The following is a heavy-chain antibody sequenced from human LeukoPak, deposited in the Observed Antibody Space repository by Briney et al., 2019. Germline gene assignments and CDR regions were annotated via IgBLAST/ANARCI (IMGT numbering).Heavy chain of an antibody. J-gene: IGHJ4*02. D-gene: IGHD2-2*01. V-gene: IGHV3-74*01. CDR1: GFTFTNYW. CDR2: ISGDGNGK. Sequence: GGSLRLSCAASGFTFTNYWMHWVRQAAGKGLEWVSGISGDGNGKSYADSVKRRFTISRDNAKTTVFLQMHSLRAEDRAVYYCAREFKRAYCQSSTYVVDNWGQGTLVTVSS. CDR3: AREFKRAYCQSSTYVVDN.